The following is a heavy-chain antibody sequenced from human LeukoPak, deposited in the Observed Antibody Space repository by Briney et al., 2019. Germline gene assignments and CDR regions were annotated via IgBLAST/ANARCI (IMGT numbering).Heavy chain of an antibody. V-gene: IGHV1-46*01. J-gene: IGHJ5*02. Sequence: ASVKVSCKASGYTFTSYYMHWVRQAPGQGLEWMGIINPSGGSTSYAQKFQGRVTMTRDTSTSTVYMELSSLRSEDTAVYYCARVVGNYGSGSYGYIYFDPWGQGTLVTVSS. CDR3: ARVVGNYGSGSYGYIYFDP. D-gene: IGHD3-10*01. CDR2: INPSGGST. CDR1: GYTFTSYY.